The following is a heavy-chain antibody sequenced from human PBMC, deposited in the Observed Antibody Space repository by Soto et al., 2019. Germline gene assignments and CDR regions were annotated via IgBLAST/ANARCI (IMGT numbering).Heavy chain of an antibody. CDR2: ISVSGSMR. D-gene: IGHD3-9*01. V-gene: IGHV3-48*03. CDR3: ATAGLTGTV. J-gene: IGHJ6*02. CDR1: GFTFSINE. Sequence: GGSLLLSCVPSGFTFSINEMNWVRQAPGKGLDWVSYISVSGSMRFYADAVRGRFTISRDNTKKMLYLQMNSLRVEDTALYYCATAGLTGTVWGQGTTVTVSS.